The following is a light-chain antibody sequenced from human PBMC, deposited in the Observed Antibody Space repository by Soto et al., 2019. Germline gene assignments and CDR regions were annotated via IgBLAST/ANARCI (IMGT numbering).Light chain of an antibody. Sequence: QSVLTQPPSASASLGPWVTLTCTRSSAYINYKLDWYQQRPGKGPRFVMRVGSGGIVGSKGDGIPARFSVLGSGLKRYLTIKNIQEEDESDYHCGADHGSGSNFVKVFGGGTKLTVL. CDR2: VGSGGIVG. CDR1: SAYINYK. V-gene: IGLV9-49*01. J-gene: IGLJ2*01. CDR3: GADHGSGSNFVKV.